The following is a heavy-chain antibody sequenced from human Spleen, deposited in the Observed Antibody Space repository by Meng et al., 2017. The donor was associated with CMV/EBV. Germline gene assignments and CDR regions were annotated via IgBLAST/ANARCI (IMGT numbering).Heavy chain of an antibody. V-gene: IGHV3-66*02. J-gene: IGHJ4*02. CDR2: IYRGGST. CDR1: GITVSSNY. Sequence: LDGADSGITVSSNYLSWVRQAPGKGMEWVSVIYRGGSTYYADSVKGRFTISRDNSKNTLYLQMNSLRAEDTAVYYCTGGDGYNYGFYWGQGTLVTVSS. CDR3: TGGDGYNYGFY. D-gene: IGHD5-24*01.